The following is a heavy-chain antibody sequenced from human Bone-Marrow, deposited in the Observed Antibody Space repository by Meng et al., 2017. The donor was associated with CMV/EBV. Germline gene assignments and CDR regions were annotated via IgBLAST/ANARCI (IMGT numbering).Heavy chain of an antibody. J-gene: IGHJ4*02. CDR1: GFTFSSYA. V-gene: IGHV3-23*03. D-gene: IGHD6-19*01. CDR2: IYSGGST. CDR3: AKVASSGWYDYYFDY. Sequence: GGSLRLSCAASGFTFSSYAMSWVCQAPGKGLEWVSVIYSGGSTYYADSVKGRFTISRDYSKNTLYLQMNSLRAEDTAVYYCAKVASSGWYDYYFDYWGQGTLVTVSS.